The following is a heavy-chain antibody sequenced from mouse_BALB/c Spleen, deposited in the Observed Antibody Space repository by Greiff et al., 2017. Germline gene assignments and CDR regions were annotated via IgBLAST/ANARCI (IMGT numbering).Heavy chain of an antibody. CDR3: TRLGTSYRYSWFAY. Sequence: QVQLQQPGAELVRPGASVKLSCKASGYTFTSYWINWVKQRPGQGLEWIGNIYPSDSYTNYNQKFKDKATLTVDKSSSTAYMQLSSPTSEDSAVYYCTRLGTSYRYSWFAYWGQGTLVTVSA. V-gene: IGHV1-69*02. D-gene: IGHD2-14*01. CDR1: GYTFTSYW. J-gene: IGHJ3*01. CDR2: IYPSDSYT.